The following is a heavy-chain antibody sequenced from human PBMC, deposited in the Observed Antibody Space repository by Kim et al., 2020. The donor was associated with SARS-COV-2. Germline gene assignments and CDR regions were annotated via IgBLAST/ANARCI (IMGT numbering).Heavy chain of an antibody. D-gene: IGHD3-22*01. V-gene: IGHV4-61*01. CDR1: GGSVSSGSYY. CDR2: IYYSGST. Sequence: SETLSLTCTVSGGSVSSGSYYWSWIRQPPGKGLEWIGYIYYSGSTNYNPSLKSRVTISVDTSKNQFSLKLSSVTAADTAVYYCARYYYDSSGYGTYYYYYGMDVWGQGTTVTVSS. CDR3: ARYYYDSSGYGTYYYYYGMDV. J-gene: IGHJ6*02.